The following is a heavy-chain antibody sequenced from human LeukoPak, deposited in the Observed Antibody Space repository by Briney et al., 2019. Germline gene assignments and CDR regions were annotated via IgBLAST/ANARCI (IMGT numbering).Heavy chain of an antibody. Sequence: PSETLSLTCTVSGYSISSGYYWGWIRQPPGKGLEWIGSIYHSGSTYYNPSLKSRVTISVDTSKNQFSLKLSPVTAADTAVYYCARDCSSTSCRRGWFDPWGQGTLVTVSS. CDR2: IYHSGST. CDR1: GYSISSGYY. V-gene: IGHV4-38-2*02. D-gene: IGHD2-2*01. CDR3: ARDCSSTSCRRGWFDP. J-gene: IGHJ5*02.